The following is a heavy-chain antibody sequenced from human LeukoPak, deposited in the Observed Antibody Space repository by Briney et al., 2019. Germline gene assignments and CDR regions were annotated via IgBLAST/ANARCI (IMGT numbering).Heavy chain of an antibody. D-gene: IGHD3/OR15-3a*01. CDR2: ISSSSSYT. Sequence: GGSLRLSCAASGFTFSDYYMSWIRQAPGRGLEWVSYISSSSSYTKNADAVKGRFTISRDNAKKSVYLQMNSLRAEDTAVYYCGRGQWTSDYWGQGTLVTVSS. J-gene: IGHJ4*02. CDR1: GFTFSDYY. V-gene: IGHV3-11*05. CDR3: GRGQWTSDY.